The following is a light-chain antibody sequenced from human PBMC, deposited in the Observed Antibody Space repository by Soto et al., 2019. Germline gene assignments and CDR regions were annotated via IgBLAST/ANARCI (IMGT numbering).Light chain of an antibody. CDR2: DVT. V-gene: IGLV2-11*01. CDR1: SSDVGGYNF. J-gene: IGLJ2*01. CDR3: SAHAGTYPGV. Sequence: QSVLTQPRSVSGSPGQSVTISCTGTSSDVGGYNFVSWYQQLPGKAPKLMIYDVTKRPSGVPDRFSGSKSGNTASLTISGLQAEDEADYYCSAHAGTYPGVVGGGTKLTVL.